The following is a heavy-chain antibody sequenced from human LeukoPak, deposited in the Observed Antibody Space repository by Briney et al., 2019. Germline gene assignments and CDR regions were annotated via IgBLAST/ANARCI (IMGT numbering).Heavy chain of an antibody. Sequence: PSETLSLTCAVYGGSFSGYYWSWIRQPPGKGLEWIGEINHSGSTNYNPSLKSRVTISVDTSKNQFSLKLSSVTAADTAVYYCARADYSSTWSHDYYYMDVWGKGTTVTVSS. D-gene: IGHD6-13*01. J-gene: IGHJ6*03. CDR3: ARADYSSTWSHDYYYMDV. V-gene: IGHV4-34*01. CDR2: INHSGST. CDR1: GGSFSGYY.